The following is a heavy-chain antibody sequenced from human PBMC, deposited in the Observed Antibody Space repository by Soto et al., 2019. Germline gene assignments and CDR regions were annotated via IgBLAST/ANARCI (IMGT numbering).Heavy chain of an antibody. D-gene: IGHD1-1*01. CDR1: GLTISGKKF. CDR2: LYDVDGS. Sequence: PGGSLRLSCAAFGLTISGKKFVAWVRQAPGKGLGWVSGLYDVDGSFYADSVRGRFTTSSDSSKTTVYLQMNDLRPDDTAVYYCATWHEREHAYDVWGQGTTVTVSS. V-gene: IGHV3-53*01. CDR3: ATWHEREHAYDV. J-gene: IGHJ3*01.